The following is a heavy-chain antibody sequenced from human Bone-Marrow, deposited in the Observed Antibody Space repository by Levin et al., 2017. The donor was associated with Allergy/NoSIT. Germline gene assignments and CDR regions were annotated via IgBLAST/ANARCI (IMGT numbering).Heavy chain of an antibody. CDR1: RFAFHDYA. D-gene: IGHD6-19*01. J-gene: IGHJ4*02. CDR3: AKDVSEWLGDYFDN. CDR2: ISWNGNNI. Sequence: GGSLRLSCAASRFAFHDYAMHWVRQAPGKGLEWVSGISWNGNNIVYADSVKGRFTISRDNAKNSLYLQMNSLSAEDTAFYYCAKDVSEWLGDYFDNWGQGTLVTVSS. V-gene: IGHV3-9*01.